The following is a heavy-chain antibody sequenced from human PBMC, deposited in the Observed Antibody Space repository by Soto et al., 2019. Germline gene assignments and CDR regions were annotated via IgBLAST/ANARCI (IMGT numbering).Heavy chain of an antibody. CDR3: AHMYYYDGSGYYPTSDY. J-gene: IGHJ4*02. V-gene: IGHV2-5*01. CDR1: GFSLSSSGMS. D-gene: IGHD3-22*01. CDR2: VYWNDDK. Sequence: SGPTLVNPTQTLTLTCTFSGFSLSSSGMSVGWFRQAPGKAPEWLSLVYWNDDKRYSPSLKSRLTISKDTSTNQVVLTMTNMDSVDTGTYYCAHMYYYDGSGYYPTSDYWGQGTLVTVSS.